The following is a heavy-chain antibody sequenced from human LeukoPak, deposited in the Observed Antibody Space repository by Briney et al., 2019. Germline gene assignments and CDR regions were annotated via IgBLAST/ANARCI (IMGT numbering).Heavy chain of an antibody. J-gene: IGHJ3*01. CDR2: IDPSDSYT. Sequence: GESLKISCKGSGYCFTSYWISWVRQMPGKGLEWMGRIDPSDSYTNYSPSFQGHVTISADKSISTAYLQWSSLKASDTAMYYCVRLGELSALLWGQGTMVTVSS. V-gene: IGHV5-10-1*01. CDR3: VRLGELSALL. CDR1: GYCFTSYW. D-gene: IGHD3-16*02.